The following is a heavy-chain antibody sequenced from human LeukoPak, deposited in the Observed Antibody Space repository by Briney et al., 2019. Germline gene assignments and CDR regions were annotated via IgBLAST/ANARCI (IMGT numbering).Heavy chain of an antibody. V-gene: IGHV3-7*01. J-gene: IGHJ2*01. CDR1: GFTFSSYW. CDR3: ASPNYYGSGPSDL. Sequence: PGGSLRLSCAASGFTFSSYWMLWVRQAPGKGLEWVASIKQDGSDKYYVDSVKGRFTISRDNAKSSLYLQMNSLRVEDTAVYYCASPNYYGSGPSDLWGRGTLVTVSS. CDR2: IKQDGSDK. D-gene: IGHD3-10*01.